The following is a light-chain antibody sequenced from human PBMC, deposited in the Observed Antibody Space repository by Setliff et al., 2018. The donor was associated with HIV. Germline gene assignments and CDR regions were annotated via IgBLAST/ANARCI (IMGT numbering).Light chain of an antibody. CDR3: CSYAGSGTLYV. CDR1: SSDVGSCKL. CDR2: EVT. Sequence: QSALTQPASVSGSPGQSITISCTGTSSDVGSCKLVSWYQQHPGKAPKVMIYEVTKRPSGVSNRFSGSKSANTASLTISGLQAEDEADYYCCSYAGSGTLYVFGTGTKSPS. J-gene: IGLJ1*01. V-gene: IGLV2-23*02.